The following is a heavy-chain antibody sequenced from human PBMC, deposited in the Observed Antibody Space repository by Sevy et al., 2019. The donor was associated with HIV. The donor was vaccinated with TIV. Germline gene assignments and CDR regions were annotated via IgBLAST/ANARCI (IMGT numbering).Heavy chain of an antibody. CDR2: IYYSGST. D-gene: IGHD6-6*01. Sequence: SETLSLTCTVSGGSINTHYWSWIRQSPGKGLEWIGYIYYSGSTNYNPSPKSRVTISLDTTNNQFSLRVTSLTAADTAVYYCARYTSSSYWFFDLWGRGTQVTVSS. J-gene: IGHJ2*01. CDR3: ARYTSSSYWFFDL. V-gene: IGHV4-59*11. CDR1: GGSINTHY.